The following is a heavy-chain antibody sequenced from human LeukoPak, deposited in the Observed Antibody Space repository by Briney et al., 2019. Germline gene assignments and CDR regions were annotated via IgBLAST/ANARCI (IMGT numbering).Heavy chain of an antibody. CDR1: GFTFDEHG. D-gene: IGHD3-10*01. Sequence: GGSLRLSCAASGFTFDEHGVSWVRQAPGKGLEWVSGINWNGGSTGYADSVKGRFTISRDNAKNSLYLQMNSLRAEDTALHYCARGENFYGSGSYYRLLDFWGQGTLVTVSS. V-gene: IGHV3-20*04. J-gene: IGHJ4*02. CDR2: INWNGGST. CDR3: ARGENFYGSGSYYRLLDF.